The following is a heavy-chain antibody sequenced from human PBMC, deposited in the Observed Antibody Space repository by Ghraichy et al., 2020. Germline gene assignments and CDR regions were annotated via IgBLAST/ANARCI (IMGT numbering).Heavy chain of an antibody. J-gene: IGHJ3*02. CDR1: GDSVSSKTAA. CDR3: ARISFGQFLDAFDI. Sequence: TLSLTCAISGDSVSSKTAAWNWIRQSPSRGLEWLGRTYYRSKWYDDYAVSVKSRITINPDTSKNQFSLQLNSVTPEDTAVYYCARISFGQFLDAFDIWGQGTMVTVSS. D-gene: IGHD3-10*01. CDR2: TYYRSKWYD. V-gene: IGHV6-1*01.